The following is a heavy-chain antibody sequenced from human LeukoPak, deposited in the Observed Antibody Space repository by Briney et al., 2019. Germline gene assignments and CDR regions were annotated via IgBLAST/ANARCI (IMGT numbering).Heavy chain of an antibody. CDR2: IYNSGST. CDR1: GDSIINDNYY. D-gene: IGHD2-21*01. J-gene: IGHJ4*02. Sequence: PSETLSLTCSVSGDSIINDNYYWGWIRQPPGKGLEWIGSIYNSGSTYYNPSLKSRVTVSVDRPKNHFSLKLNSVTAADTAVYYCARHVASYDFDFWGQGILVTVSS. CDR3: ARHVASYDFDF. V-gene: IGHV4-39*01.